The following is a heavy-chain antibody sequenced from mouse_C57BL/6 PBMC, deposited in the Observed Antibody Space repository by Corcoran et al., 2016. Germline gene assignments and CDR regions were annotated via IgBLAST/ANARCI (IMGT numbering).Heavy chain of an antibody. D-gene: IGHD2-2*01. J-gene: IGHJ2*01. CDR2: ISPGSGNT. Sequence: QVQLKLSGTKLVRPGAPVKLSCTASGSTFAEYYINWVKQRPGQGLEWIARISPGSGNTYYNEKFKGKATLTAEKSSSTAYMQLSSLTSEDSAVYFCARFYGNDDYWGQGTTLTVSS. V-gene: IGHV1-76*01. CDR3: ARFYGNDDY. CDR1: GSTFAEYY.